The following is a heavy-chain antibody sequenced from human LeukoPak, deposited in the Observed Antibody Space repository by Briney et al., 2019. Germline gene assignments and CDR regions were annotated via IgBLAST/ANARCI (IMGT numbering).Heavy chain of an antibody. CDR2: IYYSGST. V-gene: IGHV4-39*07. CDR3: ARELSGSYFYQFIPQAFDY. J-gene: IGHJ4*02. CDR1: GGSISSSSYY. Sequence: PSETLSLTCTVSGGSISSSSYYWGWIRQPPGKGLEWIGSIYYSGSTYYNPSLKSRVTISVDTSKNQFSLKLSSVTAADTAVYYCARELSGSYFYQFIPQAFDYWGQGTLVTVSS. D-gene: IGHD1-26*01.